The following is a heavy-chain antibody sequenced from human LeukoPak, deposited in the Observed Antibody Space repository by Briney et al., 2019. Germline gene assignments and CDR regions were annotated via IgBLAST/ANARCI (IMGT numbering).Heavy chain of an antibody. Sequence: GGSLRLSCAASGFTFSSYAMNWVRQAPGKGLEWISSISGSGDNTYYADSVKGRFTISRDNSKNTLYLQMNSLRAEDTAVYYCAKDRKIAAVPFDPWGQGTLVTVSS. CDR3: AKDRKIAAVPFDP. CDR2: ISGSGDNT. J-gene: IGHJ5*02. CDR1: GFTFSSYA. D-gene: IGHD6-13*01. V-gene: IGHV3-23*01.